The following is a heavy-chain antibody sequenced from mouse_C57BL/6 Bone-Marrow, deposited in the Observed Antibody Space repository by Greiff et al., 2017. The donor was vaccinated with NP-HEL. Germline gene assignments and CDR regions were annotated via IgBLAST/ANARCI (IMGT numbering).Heavy chain of an antibody. V-gene: IGHV1-55*01. CDR2: IYPGSGST. CDR3: ARCTAVVATWAWFAY. CDR1: GYTFTSYW. Sequence: VQLQQPGAELVKPGASVKMSCKASGYTFTSYWITWVKQRPGQGLEWIGDIYPGSGSTNYNEKFKSKATLTVDTSSSTAYMQLSSLTSEDSAVYCCARCTAVVATWAWFAYWGQGTLVTVSA. J-gene: IGHJ3*01. D-gene: IGHD1-1*01.